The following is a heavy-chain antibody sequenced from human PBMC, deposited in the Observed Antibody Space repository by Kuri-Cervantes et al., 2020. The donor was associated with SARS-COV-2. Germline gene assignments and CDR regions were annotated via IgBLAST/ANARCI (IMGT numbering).Heavy chain of an antibody. CDR2: FDPEDGET. V-gene: IGHV1-24*01. CDR3: ATPPIYCSSTRCFDY. D-gene: IGHD2-2*01. CDR1: GGTFSSYA. J-gene: IGHJ4*02. Sequence: ASVKVSCKASGGTFSSYAISWVRRAPGQGLEWMGGFDPEDGETIYAQKFQGRVTMTEDTSTDTAYMELSSLRSEDTAVYYCATPPIYCSSTRCFDYWGQGTLVTVSS.